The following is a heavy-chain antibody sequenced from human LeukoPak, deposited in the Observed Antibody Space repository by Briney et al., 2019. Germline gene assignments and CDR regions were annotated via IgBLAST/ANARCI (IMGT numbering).Heavy chain of an antibody. D-gene: IGHD1-1*01. J-gene: IGHJ6*02. CDR3: ARGWQGTGLAEPYYYYYGMDV. CDR1: GFTFSSYW. Sequence: TGGSLRLSCAASGFTFSSYWMHWVRQAPGKGLVWVSRINSDGSSTSYADSVKGRFTISRDNAKNTLYLQMNSLRAEDTAVYYCARGWQGTGLAEPYYYYYGMDVWGQGTTVTVSS. CDR2: INSDGSST. V-gene: IGHV3-74*01.